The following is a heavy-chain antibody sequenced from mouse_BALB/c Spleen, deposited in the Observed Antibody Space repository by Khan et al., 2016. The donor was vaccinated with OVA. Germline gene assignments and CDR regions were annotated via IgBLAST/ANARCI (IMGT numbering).Heavy chain of an antibody. D-gene: IGHD1-1*01. CDR1: GFTFSTYG. CDR3: TRLADYYNSEWFAY. Sequence: EVELVESGGDLVKPGGSLKLSCATSGFTFSTYGMSWVRQTPDKRLEWVAAIGSGGSYTYYPGSVKGRFTISRGNANNTLYLQMSSLKSEDTAIYYCTRLADYYNSEWFAYWGQGTLVTFSA. J-gene: IGHJ3*01. CDR2: IGSGGSYT. V-gene: IGHV5-6*01.